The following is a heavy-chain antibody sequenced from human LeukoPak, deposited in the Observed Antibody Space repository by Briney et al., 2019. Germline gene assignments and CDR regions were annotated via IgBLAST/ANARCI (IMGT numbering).Heavy chain of an antibody. V-gene: IGHV3-7*01. Sequence: HPGGSLRLSCAASGFLFRTYWMTRVRQAPGKGLEWVANIKTDGSEQHYLDSVKGRFHISRDNANNSLSLQMNSLRAEDTAVYYCARGANPDDFWGQGTLVTVSS. CDR1: GFLFRTYW. J-gene: IGHJ4*02. CDR3: ARGANPDDF. CDR2: IKTDGSEQ.